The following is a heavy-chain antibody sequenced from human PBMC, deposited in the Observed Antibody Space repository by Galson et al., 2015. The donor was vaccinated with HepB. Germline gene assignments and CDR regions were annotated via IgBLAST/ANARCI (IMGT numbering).Heavy chain of an antibody. Sequence: CAISGDSVASTSAAWNWIRQSPSRGLEWLGRTYYRSKWYNDYAVSVKGRITINPDTSKNHFSLQLNSVTPEDTAVYYCAREENAVYDYTGYYYGGFFDPWGQGTLVTVSS. D-gene: IGHD3-22*01. CDR2: TYYRSKWYN. J-gene: IGHJ5*02. CDR1: GDSVASTSAA. CDR3: AREENAVYDYTGYYYGGFFDP. V-gene: IGHV6-1*01.